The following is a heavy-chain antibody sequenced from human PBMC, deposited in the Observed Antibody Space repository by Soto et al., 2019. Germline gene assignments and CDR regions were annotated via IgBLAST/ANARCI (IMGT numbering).Heavy chain of an antibody. J-gene: IGHJ6*02. CDR2: ISYDGSNK. CDR3: AKDVLRFLEWLAFYGMDV. CDR1: GFTFSSYG. V-gene: IGHV3-30*18. D-gene: IGHD3-3*01. Sequence: QVQLVESGGGVVQPGRSLRLSCAAAGFTFSSYGMHWVRQAPGKGLEWVAVISYDGSNKYYADSVKGLFTISRDNSKNTLYLQMNSLRAEDTAVYDCAKDVLRFLEWLAFYGMDVWGQGTTVTVSS.